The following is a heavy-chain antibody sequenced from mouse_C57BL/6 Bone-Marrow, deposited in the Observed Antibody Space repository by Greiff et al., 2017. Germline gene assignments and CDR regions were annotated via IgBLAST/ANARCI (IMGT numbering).Heavy chain of an antibody. CDR1: GYTFTSCG. V-gene: IGHV1-81*01. CDR2: IYPRSGNT. Sequence: QVQLKQSGAELARPGASVKLSCKASGYTFTSCGISWVKRRTGQGLEWIGEIYPRSGNTYYNEKFKGKATLTADKSSSTAYMELRSLTSEDSAVYFGARCDYGIWNFDVWGTGTTVTVSS. J-gene: IGHJ1*03. D-gene: IGHD2-4*01. CDR3: ARCDYGIWNFDV.